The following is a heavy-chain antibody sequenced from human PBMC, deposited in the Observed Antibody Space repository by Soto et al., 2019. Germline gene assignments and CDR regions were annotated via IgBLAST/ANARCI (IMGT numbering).Heavy chain of an antibody. J-gene: IGHJ6*02. CDR3: ARVGLGITMVRGVIVDDYYYYGMDV. CDR2: INPNSGGT. Sequence: QVQLVQSGAEVKKPGASVKVSCKASGYTFTVSYMHWVRQAPGQGLEWMGWINPNSGGTNYAQKFQGWGTMTRDASISKAYRELRRLRSDGTAVYYCARVGLGITMVRGVIVDDYYYYGMDVWGQGTTVTVSS. CDR1: GYTFTVSY. D-gene: IGHD3-10*01. V-gene: IGHV1-2*04.